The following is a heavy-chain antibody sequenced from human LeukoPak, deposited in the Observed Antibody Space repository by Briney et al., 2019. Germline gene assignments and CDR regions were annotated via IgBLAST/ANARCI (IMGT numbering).Heavy chain of an antibody. CDR2: ISGSGGST. J-gene: IGHJ6*02. CDR3: AKNVEVAGTWYYYDGMDV. V-gene: IGHV3-23*01. CDR1: GFTFSGYA. Sequence: PGASLRLSCAASGFTFSGYAMSWVRQSPGKGLEWVSTISGSGGSTYYADSVKGRFTNSRDNSKNTLFLQMNSLRAEDTAVYYCAKNVEVAGTWYYYDGMDVWGQGTTVTVSS. D-gene: IGHD6-19*01.